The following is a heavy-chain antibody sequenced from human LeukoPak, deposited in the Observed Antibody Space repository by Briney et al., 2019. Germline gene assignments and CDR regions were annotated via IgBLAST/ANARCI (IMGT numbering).Heavy chain of an antibody. Sequence: ASVKVSCKASGYTFTSYYMHWVRQAPGQGLEWMGIINPSGGSTSYAQKFQGRVTMTRDTSTSTVYMELSSLRSEDTVVYYCARDLLYSSSSGGYYYYGMDVWGQGTTVTVSS. CDR1: GYTFTSYY. V-gene: IGHV1-46*01. CDR3: ARDLLYSSSSGGYYYYGMDV. D-gene: IGHD6-6*01. J-gene: IGHJ6*02. CDR2: INPSGGST.